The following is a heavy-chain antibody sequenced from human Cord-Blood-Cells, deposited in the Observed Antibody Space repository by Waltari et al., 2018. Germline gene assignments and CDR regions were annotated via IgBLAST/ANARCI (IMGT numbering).Heavy chain of an antibody. CDR1: GFTFSSYA. J-gene: IGHJ3*02. CDR2: IAYDGSNK. Sequence: QVQLVESGGGVVQPGRSLRLSCAASGFTFSSYAMHWVRQAQGKGLEWVAVIAYDGSNKYYADSVKGRFTISRDNSKNTLYLQMNSLRAEDTAVYYCARGAARDAFDIWGQGTMVTVSS. D-gene: IGHD6-6*01. CDR3: ARGAARDAFDI. V-gene: IGHV3-30-3*01.